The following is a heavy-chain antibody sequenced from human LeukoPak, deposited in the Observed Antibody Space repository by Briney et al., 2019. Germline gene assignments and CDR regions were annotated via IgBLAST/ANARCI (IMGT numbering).Heavy chain of an antibody. V-gene: IGHV4-34*01. CDR2: INHSGST. CDR1: GGSFSGYY. Sequence: SETLSLTCAVYGGSFSGYYWSWIRQPPGKGLEWIGEINHSGSTNYNPSLKSRVTISVDTSKNQFPLKLSSVTAADTAVYYCARSLERTTFTYYYYGMDVWGQGTTVTVSS. J-gene: IGHJ6*02. D-gene: IGHD1-1*01. CDR3: ARSLERTTFTYYYYGMDV.